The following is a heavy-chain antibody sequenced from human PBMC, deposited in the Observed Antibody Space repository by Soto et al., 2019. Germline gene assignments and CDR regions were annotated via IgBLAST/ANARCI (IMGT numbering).Heavy chain of an antibody. V-gene: IGHV4-59*01. D-gene: IGHD2-15*01. Sequence: PSETLSLTCTVSGGSISSNYWSWIRQPPGKGLEWIGYIYYSGSTNYNPSLKSRVTISVDTSKNQFSLNLSSVTAADTAVYYCAREGYCSGGRCYMIDYWGQGTLVTVSS. CDR3: AREGYCSGGRCYMIDY. CDR1: GGSISSNY. J-gene: IGHJ4*02. CDR2: IYYSGST.